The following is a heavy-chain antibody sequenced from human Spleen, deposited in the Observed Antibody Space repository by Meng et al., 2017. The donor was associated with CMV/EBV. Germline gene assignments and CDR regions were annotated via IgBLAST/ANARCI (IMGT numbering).Heavy chain of an antibody. CDR3: ARIPLGASDN. CDR1: GYTFTAHY. Sequence: ASVKVSCKASGYTFTAHYFHWVRQAPGQGLEWMGWINPNSGGTNYAQKFQGRVTMTRDTSVSTAYMELGRLRSDDTAVYYCARIPLGASDNWGQGTLVTVSS. J-gene: IGHJ4*02. CDR2: INPNSGGT. V-gene: IGHV1-2*02. D-gene: IGHD2-21*01.